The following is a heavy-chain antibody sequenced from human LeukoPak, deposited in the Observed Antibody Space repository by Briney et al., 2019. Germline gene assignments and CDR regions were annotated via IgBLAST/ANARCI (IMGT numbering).Heavy chain of an antibody. D-gene: IGHD2-15*01. J-gene: IGHJ6*02. Sequence: PSETLSLTCTVSGGSISSGGYYWSWIRQHPGKGLEWIGYIDYSGSTYYNPSLKSRVTISVDTSKNQFCLKLSSVTAADTAVYYCARDSSTDCSGGSCYQNYYYYYGMDVWGQGTTVTVSS. CDR1: GGSISSGGYY. V-gene: IGHV4-31*03. CDR3: ARDSSTDCSGGSCYQNYYYYYGMDV. CDR2: IDYSGST.